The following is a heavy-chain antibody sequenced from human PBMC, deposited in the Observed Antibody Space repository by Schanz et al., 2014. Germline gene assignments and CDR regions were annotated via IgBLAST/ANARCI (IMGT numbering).Heavy chain of an antibody. J-gene: IGHJ4*02. CDR3: VRDELLWFGEVLSLDY. CDR2: ISGSGAST. CDR1: AFSFSSYA. D-gene: IGHD3-10*01. Sequence: EVQLLESGGGLVQPGGSLRLSCATSAFSFSSYAINWVRQAPGKGLEWVSGISGSGASTYYADSVKGRFTISRDNSNKTVDLQMNSLRAEDTALYYCVRDELLWFGEVLSLDYWGQGALVTVSS. V-gene: IGHV3-23*01.